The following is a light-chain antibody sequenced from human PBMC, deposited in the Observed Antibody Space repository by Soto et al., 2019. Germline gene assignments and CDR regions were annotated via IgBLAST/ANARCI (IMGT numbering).Light chain of an antibody. V-gene: IGLV2-14*01. J-gene: IGLJ2*01. CDR2: DVS. Sequence: QSVLTQPASVSGSPGQSITISCTGTSSDVGGYKYVSWYQQHPGKAPKLMIYDVSNRPSGVSNRFSGSKSGNTASLTISGLQAEDEADYYCSSYTSGSTLDFGGGTQLTVL. CDR3: SSYTSGSTLD. CDR1: SSDVGGYKY.